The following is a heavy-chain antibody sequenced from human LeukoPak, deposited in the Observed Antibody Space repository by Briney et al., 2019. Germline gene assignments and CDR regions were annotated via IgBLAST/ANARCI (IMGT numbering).Heavy chain of an antibody. D-gene: IGHD2-15*01. J-gene: IGHJ4*02. CDR2: IYYSGST. CDR1: GYSISSGYY. Sequence: SETLSLTCTVSGYSISSGYYWGWIRQPPGKGLEWIGSIYYSGSTYYNPSLKSRVTISVDTSKNQFSLKLSSVTAADTAVYYCARLQGLGYCSGGSCYHEYYFDYWGQGTLVTVSS. V-gene: IGHV4-38-2*02. CDR3: ARLQGLGYCSGGSCYHEYYFDY.